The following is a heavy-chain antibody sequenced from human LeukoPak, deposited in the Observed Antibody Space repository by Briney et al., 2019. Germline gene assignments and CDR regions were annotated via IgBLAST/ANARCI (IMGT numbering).Heavy chain of an antibody. J-gene: IGHJ4*02. V-gene: IGHV3-7*01. CDR1: GFTFSTYG. D-gene: IGHD3-10*01. CDR3: VRAGTYYFDY. CDR2: IDQDGSEK. Sequence: PGGSLRLSCAASGFTFSTYGIHWVRQAPGKGLEWVANIDQDGSEKNYVDSVKGRFTISRDNAKNSLYLQMNSLRAEDTAVYYCVRAGTYYFDYWGQGTLVTVSS.